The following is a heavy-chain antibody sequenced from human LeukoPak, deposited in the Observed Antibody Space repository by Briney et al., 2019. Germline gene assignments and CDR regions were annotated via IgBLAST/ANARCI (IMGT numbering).Heavy chain of an antibody. CDR3: ARGRSGYDFWSGYYNWFDP. V-gene: IGHV4-34*01. D-gene: IGHD3-3*01. CDR1: GGSFSGYY. Sequence: SETLSLTCAVYGGSFSGYYWSWLRQPPGKGLEWIGEINHSGSTNYNPSLKSRVTISVDTSKNQFSLKLSSVTAADTAVYYCARGRSGYDFWSGYYNWFDPWGQGTLVTVPS. J-gene: IGHJ5*02. CDR2: INHSGST.